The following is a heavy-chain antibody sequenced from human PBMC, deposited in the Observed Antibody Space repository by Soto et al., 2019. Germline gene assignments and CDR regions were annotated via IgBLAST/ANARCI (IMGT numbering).Heavy chain of an antibody. CDR1: GFTFSSYW. J-gene: IGHJ5*02. V-gene: IGHV3-74*01. D-gene: IGHD2-2*01. CDR2: INSDGSST. CDR3: ARGGDIVVVSAAQGDWFDP. Sequence: EVQLVESGGGLVQPGGSLRLSCAASGFTFSSYWMHWVRQAPGKGLVWVSRINSDGSSTSYADSVKGRFTISRDNAKNTLYLEMNSLGAEDTAVYYCARGGDIVVVSAAQGDWFDPWGQGTLVTVSS.